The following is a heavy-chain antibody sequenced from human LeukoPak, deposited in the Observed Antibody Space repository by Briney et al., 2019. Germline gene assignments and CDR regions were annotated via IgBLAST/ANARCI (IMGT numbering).Heavy chain of an antibody. J-gene: IGHJ4*02. V-gene: IGHV3-30-3*01. D-gene: IGHD6-19*01. CDR3: ARVIYSGWEGELSD. CDR2: ISYDGSNV. Sequence: GGSLRLSCAASGFTFRSYSMHWVRQAPGKGLEWAATISYDGSNVYYADSVKGRFTISRGNAENTLYLEMKSLRAEDTAVYYCARVIYSGWEGELSDWGQGTLVTVSS. CDR1: GFTFRSYS.